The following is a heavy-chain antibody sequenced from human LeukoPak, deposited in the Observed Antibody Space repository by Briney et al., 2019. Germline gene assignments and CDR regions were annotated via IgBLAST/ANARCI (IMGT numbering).Heavy chain of an antibody. CDR1: GGSISSSSYY. D-gene: IGHD2-15*01. Sequence: KPSETLSLTCTVSGGSISSSSYYWGWIRQPPGKVLEWIGSICYSGSTYDNPSLQSRVTISVDTSKTQFSLTLSSVPAADTAVYYCARRVVVAATMIDYWGQGTLVTVSS. V-gene: IGHV4-39*01. CDR3: ARRVVVAATMIDY. J-gene: IGHJ4*02. CDR2: ICYSGST.